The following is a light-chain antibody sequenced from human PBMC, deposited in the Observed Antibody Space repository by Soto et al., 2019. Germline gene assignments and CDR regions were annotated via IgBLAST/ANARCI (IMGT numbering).Light chain of an antibody. CDR2: DAS. J-gene: IGKJ2*01. CDR3: QQYNSPAT. CDR1: QSVSRW. V-gene: IGKV1-5*01. Sequence: DIQMTQSPSTLSSSVGARVTISCRASQSVSRWLAWYQQKTGKAPKVLIYDASSLASGVPSRFSGSGVGTEFTLTINSLQHDDSATYYCQQYNSPATFGQGTKLEIK.